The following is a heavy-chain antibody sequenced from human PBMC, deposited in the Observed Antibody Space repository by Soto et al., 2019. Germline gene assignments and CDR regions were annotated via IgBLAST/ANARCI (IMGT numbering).Heavy chain of an antibody. D-gene: IGHD2-8*01. Sequence: QVQLVQSGAEVKKPGASVKVSCKASGYTFTSYYMHWVRQAPGQGLEWMGWINPDSGVTYYPHKFQDRVTMTRDTSISTAYMELSRLTSHDTALYYCARDRGVSDVWGQGTTVIVSS. V-gene: IGHV1-2*02. CDR1: GYTFTSYY. CDR2: INPDSGVT. J-gene: IGHJ6*02. CDR3: ARDRGVSDV.